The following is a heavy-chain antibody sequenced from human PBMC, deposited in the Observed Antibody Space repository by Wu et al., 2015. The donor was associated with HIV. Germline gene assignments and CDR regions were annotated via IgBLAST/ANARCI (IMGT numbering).Heavy chain of an antibody. Sequence: QVQLVQSGTEMKKPGASVKVSCKASGYTFSKFGISWVRQAPGQGLEWIGWIGADNGNTDYAQQFQGRVTMTTDTSTSTVYMEVRGLRSDDTALYFCARDKAYNLWSDYRTNSNWFDPWGQGTLVTVSS. CDR3: ARDKAYNLWSDYRTNSNWFDP. D-gene: IGHD3-3*01. CDR1: GYTFSKFG. J-gene: IGHJ5*02. CDR2: IGADNGNT. V-gene: IGHV1-18*01.